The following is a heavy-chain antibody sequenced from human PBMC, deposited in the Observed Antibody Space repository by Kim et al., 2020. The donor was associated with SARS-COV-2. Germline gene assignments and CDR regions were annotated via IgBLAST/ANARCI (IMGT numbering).Heavy chain of an antibody. V-gene: IGHV4-39*01. CDR1: GQSITDTSSF. D-gene: IGHD3-9*01. Sequence: SETLSLTCSVSGQSITDTSSFWGWVRQAPGAGLEWIATVSYQFYTYYNPSLKSRGAVSVDMSTNQFSLRLHSLSASDAAVYFCARHARLLSTFDLWGQGTLVAFSS. CDR3: ARHARLLSTFDL. CDR2: VSYQFYT. J-gene: IGHJ4*02.